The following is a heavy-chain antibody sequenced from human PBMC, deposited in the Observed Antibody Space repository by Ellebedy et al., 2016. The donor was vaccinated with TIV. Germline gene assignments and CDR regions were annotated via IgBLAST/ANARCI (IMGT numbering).Heavy chain of an antibody. J-gene: IGHJ5*02. CDR2: INYTGST. V-gene: IGHV4-31*01. Sequence: MPSETLSLTCTVSGFSISSGGYYWSLIRQHPGKGLEWIGYINYTGSTYYNPSLKSLVTISVDTSKNQFSLKLSSVTAADTAVYYCARAPRGSGSYSWFDPWGQGTLVSVSP. CDR3: ARAPRGSGSYSWFDP. CDR1: GFSISSGGYY. D-gene: IGHD3-10*01.